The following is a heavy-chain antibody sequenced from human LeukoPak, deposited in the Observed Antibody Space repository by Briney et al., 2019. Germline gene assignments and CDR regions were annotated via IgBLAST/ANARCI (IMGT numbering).Heavy chain of an antibody. D-gene: IGHD4-11*01. V-gene: IGHV1-58*02. CDR1: GFTFTSSA. J-gene: IGHJ4*02. CDR2: IVVGSGNT. Sequence: EASVKVSCKASGFTFTSSAMQWVRQARGQRLEWIGGIVVGSGNTNYAQKFQERVTITRDMSTSTAYMELSSLRSEDMAVYYCAASPYSNYVPYDYWGQGTLVTVSS. CDR3: AASPYSNYVPYDY.